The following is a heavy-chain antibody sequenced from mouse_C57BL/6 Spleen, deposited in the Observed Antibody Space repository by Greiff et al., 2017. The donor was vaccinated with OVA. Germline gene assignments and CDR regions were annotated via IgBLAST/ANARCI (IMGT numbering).Heavy chain of an antibody. J-gene: IGHJ2*01. CDR3: ARGDYEYDDGYYFDY. V-gene: IGHV1-55*01. CDR2: IYPGSGST. CDR1: GYTFTSYW. D-gene: IGHD2-4*01. Sequence: QVQLQQPGAELVKPGASVKMSCKASGYTFTSYWITWVKQRPGQGLEWIGDIYPGSGSTNYNEKFKSKATLTVDTSSSTAYMQLSSLTSEDSAVYYGARGDYEYDDGYYFDYWGQGTTLTVSS.